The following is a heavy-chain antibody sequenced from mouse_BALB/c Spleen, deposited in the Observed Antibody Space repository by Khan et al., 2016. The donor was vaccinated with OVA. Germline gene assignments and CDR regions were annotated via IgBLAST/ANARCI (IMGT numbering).Heavy chain of an antibody. J-gene: IGHJ4*01. D-gene: IGHD1-3*01. Sequence: QVQLKESGAELMKPGASVTISCKATGYTFSMYWIEWVKQRPGHGLEWIGEILPGVGSTNNSEKFKDKATFTADTSSNTAYMQLSSLTSEDSAVYYCARGGYNPAMDYWGQGTSVTVSS. CDR2: ILPGVGST. V-gene: IGHV1-9*01. CDR3: ARGGYNPAMDY. CDR1: GYTFSMYW.